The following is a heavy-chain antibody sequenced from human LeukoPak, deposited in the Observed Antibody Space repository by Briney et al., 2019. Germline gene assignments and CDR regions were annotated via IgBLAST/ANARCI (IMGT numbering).Heavy chain of an antibody. CDR1: GDSISSGNYY. V-gene: IGHV4-61*02. CDR3: ARGVGSSESNWFDP. J-gene: IGHJ5*02. CDR2: AYTSGST. Sequence: PSQTLSLTCTVSGDSISSGNYYWSWLRQPAGKGLEWIGRAYTSGSTNYNPSLKSRATISVDTSKNQFSLKLTSVTAADAAVYYCARGVGSSESNWFDPWGQGTLATVSS. D-gene: IGHD3-10*01.